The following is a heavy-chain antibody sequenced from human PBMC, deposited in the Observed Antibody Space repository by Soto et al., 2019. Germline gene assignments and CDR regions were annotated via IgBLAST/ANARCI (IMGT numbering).Heavy chain of an antibody. J-gene: IGHJ4*02. V-gene: IGHV3-33*01. CDR2: IWYDGSNK. Sequence: GGSLRLSCAASGFTFSSYGMHWFRQAPGKGLEWVAVIWYDGSNKYYADSVKGRFTISRDNSKNTLYLQMNSLRAEDTAVYYCARDNSSGYYYIDYWGQGTLVTVSS. D-gene: IGHD3-22*01. CDR1: GFTFSSYG. CDR3: ARDNSSGYYYIDY.